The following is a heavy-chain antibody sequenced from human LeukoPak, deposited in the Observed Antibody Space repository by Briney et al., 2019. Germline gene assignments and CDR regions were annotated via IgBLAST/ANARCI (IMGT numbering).Heavy chain of an antibody. Sequence: SVKVSCKASGGTFSSYAISWVRQAPGQGLEWMGGIIPIFGTANYAQKFQGRVTITADESTSTAYMELSSLRSENTAVYYFAPIPKEHHPRLFDYWAREPWSPSPQ. J-gene: IGHJ4*02. CDR3: APIPKEHHPRLFDY. V-gene: IGHV1-69*13. D-gene: IGHD1-14*01. CDR2: IIPIFGTA. CDR1: GGTFSSYA.